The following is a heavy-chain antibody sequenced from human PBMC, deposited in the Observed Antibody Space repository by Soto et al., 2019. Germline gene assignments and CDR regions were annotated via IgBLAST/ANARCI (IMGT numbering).Heavy chain of an antibody. CDR1: GYSFAGYW. CDR3: ARQIYDSDTGPNFQYYFES. J-gene: IGHJ4*02. CDR2: IDPSDSQT. D-gene: IGHD5-18*01. V-gene: IGHV5-10-1*01. Sequence: GESLKISCKGSGYSFAGYWITWVRQKPGKGLEWMGRIDPSDSQTYYSPSFRGHVTISATKSITTVFLQWSSLRASDTAMYYCARQIYDSDTGPNFQYYFESWGQGTPVRVYS.